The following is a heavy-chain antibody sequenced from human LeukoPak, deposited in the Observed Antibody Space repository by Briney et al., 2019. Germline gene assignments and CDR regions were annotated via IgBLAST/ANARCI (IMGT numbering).Heavy chain of an antibody. J-gene: IGHJ4*02. V-gene: IGHV4-59*12. CDR2: IYYSGST. Sequence: PSETLSLTCTVSGGSISSYYWSWIRQPPGKGLEWIGYIYYSGSTHYNPSLKSRVTISVDTSKNQFSLKLISVTAADTAVYFCARDSEGGGHWGQGILVTVSS. CDR1: GGSISSYY. D-gene: IGHD2-15*01. CDR3: ARDSEGGGH.